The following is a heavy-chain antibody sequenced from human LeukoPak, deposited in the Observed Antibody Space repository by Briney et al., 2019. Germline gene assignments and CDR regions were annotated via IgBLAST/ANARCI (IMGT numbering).Heavy chain of an antibody. CDR3: TTDSGTPDAFDI. D-gene: IGHD3-10*01. V-gene: IGHV3-15*01. CDR2: IKSKTDGGTT. CDR1: GFTFSNAW. Sequence: GGSLRLSXAASGFTFSNAWMSWVCQAPGKGLEWVGRIKSKTDGGTTDYAAPVKGRFTISRDDSKNTLYLQMNSLKTEDTAVYYCTTDSGTPDAFDIWGQGTMVTVSS. J-gene: IGHJ3*02.